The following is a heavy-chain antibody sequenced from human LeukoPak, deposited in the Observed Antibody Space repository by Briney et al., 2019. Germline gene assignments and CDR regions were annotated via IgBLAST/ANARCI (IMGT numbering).Heavy chain of an antibody. CDR2: IKQDGSEK. V-gene: IGHV3-7*03. CDR1: GFTFSSYW. D-gene: IGHD6-6*01. J-gene: IGHJ4*02. Sequence: GGSLRLSCAASGFTFSSYWMSWVRQAPGKGLEWVANIKQDGSEKYYVDSVKGRFTISRDNAKNSLYLQMDSLRAEDTAVYYCAKDRGSSSPMRYYFDYWGQGTLVTVSS. CDR3: AKDRGSSSPMRYYFDY.